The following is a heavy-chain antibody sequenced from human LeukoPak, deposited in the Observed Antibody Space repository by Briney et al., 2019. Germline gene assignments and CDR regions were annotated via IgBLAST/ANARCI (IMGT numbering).Heavy chain of an antibody. J-gene: IGHJ4*02. CDR3: ARDRGYYYVQYYFDY. CDR1: GFTFSSYA. Sequence: PGGSLRLSCAASGFTFSSYAMHWVRQAPGKGLEWVAVISYDGSNKYYADSVKGRFTISRENSKNTLYLQMNSLRAEDTAVYYCARDRGYYYVQYYFDYWGQGTLVTVSS. V-gene: IGHV3-30*04. D-gene: IGHD3-10*02. CDR2: ISYDGSNK.